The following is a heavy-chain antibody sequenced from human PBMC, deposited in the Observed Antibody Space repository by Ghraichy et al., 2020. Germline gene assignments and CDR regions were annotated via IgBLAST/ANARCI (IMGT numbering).Heavy chain of an antibody. V-gene: IGHV1-2*06. Sequence: ASVKVSCKASGYTFTGYYMHWVRQAPGQGLEWMGRINPNSVGTNYAQKFQGRVTMTRDTSISTAYMELSRLRSDDTAVYYCAREARGDNYFDYWGQGTLVTVSS. D-gene: IGHD2-21*01. CDR1: GYTFTGYY. CDR2: INPNSVGT. CDR3: AREARGDNYFDY. J-gene: IGHJ4*02.